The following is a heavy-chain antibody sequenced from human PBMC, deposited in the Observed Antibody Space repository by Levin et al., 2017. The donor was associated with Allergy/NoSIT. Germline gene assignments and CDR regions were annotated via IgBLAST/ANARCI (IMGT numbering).Heavy chain of an antibody. V-gene: IGHV3-23*01. Sequence: GGSLRLSCAGTGFTFSSYVMSWVRQAPGKGLEWLSSMSARGDSTYYADSVKGRFTISRDNSKNTLYLQMNSLRAEDTAVYYCAKNRVTYRVWTNKPTYHYYMDVWGKGTTVTVSS. D-gene: IGHD1/OR15-1a*01. J-gene: IGHJ6*03. CDR3: AKNRVTYRVWTNKPTYHYYMDV. CDR2: MSARGDST. CDR1: GFTFSSYV.